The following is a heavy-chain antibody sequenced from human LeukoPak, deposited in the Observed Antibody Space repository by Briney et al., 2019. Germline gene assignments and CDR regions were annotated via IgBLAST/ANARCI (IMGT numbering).Heavy chain of an antibody. CDR2: IKQDGSEK. Sequence: GGSLRLSCAASGFTFSSYWMSWVRQAPGKGLEWVANIKQDGSEKYYVDSVKGRFTISRDNAKNSLYLQMNSLRAEDTAVYYCARSKYYDSSGYYSLSTIDYWGQGTLVTVSS. V-gene: IGHV3-7*03. J-gene: IGHJ4*02. CDR1: GFTFSSYW. D-gene: IGHD3-22*01. CDR3: ARSKYYDSSGYYSLSTIDY.